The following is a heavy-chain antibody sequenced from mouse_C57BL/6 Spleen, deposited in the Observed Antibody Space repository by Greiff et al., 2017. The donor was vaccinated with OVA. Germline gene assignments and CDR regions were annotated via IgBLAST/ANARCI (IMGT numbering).Heavy chain of an antibody. J-gene: IGHJ2*01. Sequence: DVHLVESEGGLVQPGSSMKLSCTASGFTFSDYYMAWVSPVPEKGLEWVANINSDGSSTYYLDSLQSRFIISRNNANNIRYLQMSSLKSEDTATYYCARGDYYGSSGFDYWGQGTTLTVSS. CDR3: ARGDYYGSSGFDY. V-gene: IGHV5-16*01. CDR2: INSDGSST. CDR1: GFTFSDYY. D-gene: IGHD1-1*01.